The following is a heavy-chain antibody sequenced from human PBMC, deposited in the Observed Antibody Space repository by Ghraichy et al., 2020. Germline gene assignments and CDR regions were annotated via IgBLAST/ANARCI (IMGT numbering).Heavy chain of an antibody. CDR2: IIPILGIA. Sequence: SVKVSCKASGGTFSSYAISWVRQAPGQGLEWMGRIIPILGIANYAQKFQGRVTITADKSTSTAYMELSSLRSEDTAVYYCAREYCSSTSCYHRGLPNWFNPWGQGTLVTVSS. CDR3: AREYCSSTSCYHRGLPNWFNP. J-gene: IGHJ5*02. D-gene: IGHD2-2*01. CDR1: GGTFSSYA. V-gene: IGHV1-69*04.